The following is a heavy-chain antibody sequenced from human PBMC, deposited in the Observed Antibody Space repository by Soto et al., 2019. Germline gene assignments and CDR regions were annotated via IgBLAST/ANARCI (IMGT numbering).Heavy chain of an antibody. CDR3: AKNRLWRLEPDS. Sequence: PLRVSCGAAGVTSSSYGMSWVRQAPGKGLEWVSAISGSGRSTYYADSVKGRCTISRDNSKNSLWLQMTSLTAEDTAVYYCAKNRLWRLEPDSWGQGTLVTVSS. CDR2: ISGSGRST. D-gene: IGHD1-1*01. CDR1: GVTSSSYG. J-gene: IGHJ4*02. V-gene: IGHV3-23*01.